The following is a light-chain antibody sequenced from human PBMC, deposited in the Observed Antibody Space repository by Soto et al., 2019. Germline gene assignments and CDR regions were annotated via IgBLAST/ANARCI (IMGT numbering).Light chain of an antibody. J-gene: IGLJ2*01. V-gene: IGLV6-57*04. CDR3: QSYDTNTVL. Sequence: NFMLTQPHSVSESPGKTVTISCTRSSGSIGSNSVQWYQQRSGSAPTTVIYEDDQRPSGVPNRFSGSIDSSSNSASLTISGLQTEDEADYYCQSYDTNTVLFGGGTKLTVL. CDR2: EDD. CDR1: SGSIGSNS.